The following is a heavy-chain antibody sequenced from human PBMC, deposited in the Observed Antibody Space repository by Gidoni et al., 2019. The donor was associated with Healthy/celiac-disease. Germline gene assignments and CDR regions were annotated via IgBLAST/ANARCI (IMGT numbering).Heavy chain of an antibody. J-gene: IGHJ4*02. D-gene: IGHD2-15*01. V-gene: IGHV3-64D*06. CDR2: ISSNGGST. CDR3: VKDRTKYCSGGSCYSPWDY. CDR1: GFTFSRSA. Sequence: EVQLVESGGGLVQPGGSLRLSCSASGFTFSRSAMHWVRQAPGKGLEYGSAISSNGGSTYYADSVKGRFTISRDNSKNTLYLQMSSLRAEDTAVYYCVKDRTKYCSGGSCYSPWDYWGQGTLVTVSS.